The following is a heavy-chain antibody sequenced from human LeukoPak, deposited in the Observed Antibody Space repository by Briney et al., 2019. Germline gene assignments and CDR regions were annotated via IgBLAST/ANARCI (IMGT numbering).Heavy chain of an antibody. V-gene: IGHV1-69*05. Sequence: SVTVSCKASGGTFSSYAISWVRQAPGQGLEWMGGIIPIFGTANYAQKFQGRVTITTDESTSTAYMGLSSLRSEDTAVYYCARQSGDNWNYVGWFDPWGQGTLVTVSS. CDR3: ARQSGDNWNYVGWFDP. CDR1: GGTFSSYA. J-gene: IGHJ5*02. CDR2: IIPIFGTA. D-gene: IGHD1-7*01.